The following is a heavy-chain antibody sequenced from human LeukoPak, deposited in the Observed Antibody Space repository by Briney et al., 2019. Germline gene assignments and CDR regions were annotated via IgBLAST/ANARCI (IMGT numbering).Heavy chain of an antibody. CDR3: ARVDSSGYYKLDY. D-gene: IGHD3-22*01. CDR2: IYTGGST. CDR1: GFTVSSDY. V-gene: IGHV3-53*01. J-gene: IGHJ4*02. Sequence: GGSLRLSCAASGFTVSSDYMSWVRQAPGKGLEWVSVIYTGGSTYYADFVKGRFTISRDNSKNTLYLQMNSLRVEDTAVYYCARVDSSGYYKLDYWGQGILVTVSS.